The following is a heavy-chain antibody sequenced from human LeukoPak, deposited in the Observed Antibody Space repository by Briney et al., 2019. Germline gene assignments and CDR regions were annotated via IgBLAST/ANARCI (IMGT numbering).Heavy chain of an antibody. CDR3: ARARGYGDPFDY. Sequence: WIGEINHSGSTNYNPSLKSRVTISVDTSKNQFSLKLSSVTAADTAVYYCARARGYGDPFDYWGQGTLVTVSS. CDR2: INHSGST. D-gene: IGHD4-17*01. V-gene: IGHV4-34*01. J-gene: IGHJ4*02.